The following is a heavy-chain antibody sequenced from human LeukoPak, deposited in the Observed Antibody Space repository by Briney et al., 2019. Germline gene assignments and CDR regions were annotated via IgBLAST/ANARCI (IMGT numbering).Heavy chain of an antibody. CDR2: IYSGGST. CDR3: ARGTHRHDYGDSYYPDY. CDR1: GFTVSSNY. Sequence: GGSLRLSCAASGFTVSSNYMSWVRQAPGKGLEWVSVIYSGGSTSYADSVKGRFTISRDNSKNTLYLQMNSLRAEDTAVYYCARGTHRHDYGDSYYPDYWGQGTLFTVSS. D-gene: IGHD4-17*01. V-gene: IGHV3-53*01. J-gene: IGHJ4*02.